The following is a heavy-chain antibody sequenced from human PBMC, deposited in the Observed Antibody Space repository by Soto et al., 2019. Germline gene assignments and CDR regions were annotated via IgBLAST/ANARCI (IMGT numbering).Heavy chain of an antibody. V-gene: IGHV3-21*06. CDR1: RLTFTSHR. J-gene: IGHJ4*02. Sequence: QRLSSAASRLTFTSHRMNWVRQAPGAGIEWVSSISSTTNYINYGDSMRGRFTMSGDNSKNSLSLKMTSLSAEDTAVYYCARESEDLISNFDYWGQGTLVTVSS. CDR3: ARESEDLISNFDY. CDR2: ISSTTNYI.